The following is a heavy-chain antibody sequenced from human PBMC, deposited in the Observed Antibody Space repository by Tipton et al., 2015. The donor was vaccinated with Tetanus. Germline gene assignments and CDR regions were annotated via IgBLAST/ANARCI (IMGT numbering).Heavy chain of an antibody. Sequence: GSLRLSCGVSGFTFSTTKMNWVRQAPGRGLEWVASISSTGLYINYADSLEGRFTISRDNSKNTVYLQMNSLRAEDTAVYYCAILPKHWLAPRGAPWGQGTMVTVSS. J-gene: IGHJ5*02. CDR1: GFTFSTTK. CDR3: AILPKHWLAPRGAP. V-gene: IGHV3-21*01. CDR2: ISSTGLYI. D-gene: IGHD6-19*01.